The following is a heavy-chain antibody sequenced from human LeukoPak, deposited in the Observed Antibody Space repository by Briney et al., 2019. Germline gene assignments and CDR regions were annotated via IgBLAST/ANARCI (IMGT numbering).Heavy chain of an antibody. Sequence: ASVKVSCKASGYTFTGYYMHWVRQAPGQGLEWMGWINPNSGGTNYAQKFRGRVTMTRDTSISTAYMELSRLRSDDTAVYYCARDYYGSGSYTDYWGQGTLVTVSS. CDR1: GYTFTGYY. CDR2: INPNSGGT. J-gene: IGHJ4*02. V-gene: IGHV1-2*02. D-gene: IGHD3-10*01. CDR3: ARDYYGSGSYTDY.